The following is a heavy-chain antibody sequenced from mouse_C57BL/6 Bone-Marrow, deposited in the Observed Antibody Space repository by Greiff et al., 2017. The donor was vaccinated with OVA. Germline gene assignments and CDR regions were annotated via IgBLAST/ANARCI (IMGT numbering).Heavy chain of an antibody. D-gene: IGHD2-2*01. CDR1: GYTFTSYW. J-gene: IGHJ4*01. Sequence: QVQLQQPGAELVRPGTSVKLSCKASGYTFTSYWMHWVKQRPGQGLEWIGVIDPSDSYTNYNQKCKGKATLTVDTSSSTAYMQLSSLTSEDSAVYYCAREVDYGYDGYAMDYWGQGTSVTVSS. CDR3: AREVDYGYDGYAMDY. V-gene: IGHV1-59*01. CDR2: IDPSDSYT.